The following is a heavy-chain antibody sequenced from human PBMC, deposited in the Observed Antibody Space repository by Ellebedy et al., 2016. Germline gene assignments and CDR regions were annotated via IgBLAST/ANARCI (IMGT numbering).Heavy chain of an antibody. J-gene: IGHJ3*02. CDR1: GFTFSSYW. CDR2: INSDGSST. D-gene: IGHD3-10*01. V-gene: IGHV3-74*01. CDR3: AREMAPSGSGTPIGAFDI. Sequence: GESLKISXAASGFTFSSYWMHWVRQAPGKGLVWVSRINSDGSSTSYADSVKGRFTISRDNAKNTLYLQMNSLRAEDTAVYYCAREMAPSGSGTPIGAFDIWGQGTMVTVSS.